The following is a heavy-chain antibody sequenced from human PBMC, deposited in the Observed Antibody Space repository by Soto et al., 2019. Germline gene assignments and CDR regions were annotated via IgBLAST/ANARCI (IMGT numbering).Heavy chain of an antibody. CDR1: GYTFANYA. V-gene: IGHV1-3*01. Sequence: QVRLVQSGTEVKKPGASVMVSCKATGYTFANYAIHWVRQAPGQDFEWMGWINAGNGNTRKSQKFQGRVTFTRDTSATTAHMEVGSLRFEDTAVYYCARDLSGCGLTNGHFGVDVWGQGTTVIVSS. D-gene: IGHD2-21*01. J-gene: IGHJ6*02. CDR3: ARDLSGCGLTNGHFGVDV. CDR2: INAGNGNT.